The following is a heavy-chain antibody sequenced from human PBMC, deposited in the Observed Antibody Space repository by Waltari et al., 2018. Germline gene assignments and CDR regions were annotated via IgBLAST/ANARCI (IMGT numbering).Heavy chain of an antibody. D-gene: IGHD3-22*01. CDR3: ARDYCDRTNCHGLDV. V-gene: IGHV3-30*04. Sequence: QVQLVESGGGVVQPGRSLRLSCEASEFTFSSYAMHWVRQAPGKGLEWVAVISYNGRNIYYVDSVKGRFTISRDNSKKTLYMQMNSRRAEDTAVYYCARDYCDRTNCHGLDVWGQGTTVTVSS. CDR2: ISYNGRNI. J-gene: IGHJ6*02. CDR1: EFTFSSYA.